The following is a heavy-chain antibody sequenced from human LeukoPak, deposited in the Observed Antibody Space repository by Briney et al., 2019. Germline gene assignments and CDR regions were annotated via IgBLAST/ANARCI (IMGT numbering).Heavy chain of an antibody. CDR2: MRSKANNYAT. J-gene: IGHJ5*02. V-gene: IGHV3-73*01. CDR1: GFTFSSYA. Sequence: PGRSLRLSCAASGFTFSSYAMHWVRQASGKGLEWVGRMRSKANNYATGYATSVIGRFTISRDDSKNTRYLEMNSLKIEDTAVYFCASQAGYSSSWETWGQGTLVTVSS. CDR3: ASQAGYSSSWET. D-gene: IGHD6-13*01.